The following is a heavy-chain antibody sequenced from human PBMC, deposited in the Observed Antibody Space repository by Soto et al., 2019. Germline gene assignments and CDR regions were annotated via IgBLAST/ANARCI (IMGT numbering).Heavy chain of an antibody. CDR2: IIPIFGTA. J-gene: IGHJ6*02. CDR1: GGTFSSYA. Sequence: VASVKVSCKASGGTFSSYAISWVRQAPGQGLEWMGGIIPIFGTANYAQKFQGRVTITADESTSTAYMELSSLRSEDTAVYYCARGRVVSQTYYYGMDVWGQGTTVTVSS. V-gene: IGHV1-69*13. D-gene: IGHD3-22*01. CDR3: ARGRVVSQTYYYGMDV.